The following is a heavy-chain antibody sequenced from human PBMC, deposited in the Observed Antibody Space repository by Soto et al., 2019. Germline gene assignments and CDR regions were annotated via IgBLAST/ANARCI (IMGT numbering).Heavy chain of an antibody. CDR2: IWYDGSNK. Sequence: WGCPLLPWAASCPRFRGYGMHWVPQDTGKGLEWVTVIWYDGSNKYYADSVKGRFTISRDNSKNTLYLQMNSLRAEDTAVYYCARDPPYGDSYYGMDVWGQGTTVTVSS. CDR1: CPRFRGYG. D-gene: IGHD4-17*01. V-gene: IGHV3-33*01. CDR3: ARDPPYGDSYYGMDV. J-gene: IGHJ6*02.